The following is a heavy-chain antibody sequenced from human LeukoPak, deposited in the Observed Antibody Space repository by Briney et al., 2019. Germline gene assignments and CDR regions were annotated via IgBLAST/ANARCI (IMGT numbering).Heavy chain of an antibody. CDR1: GYSFTSYW. CDR3: ARHAYCTNGVCYDYYGMDV. CDR2: IYPGDSDT. D-gene: IGHD2-8*01. V-gene: IGHV5-51*01. J-gene: IGHJ6*02. Sequence: GESLKISCKGSGYSFTSYWIGWVRQMPGKGLEWMGIIYPGDSDTRYSPSFQGQVTISADKSISTAYLQWSSLKASDTAMYYCARHAYCTNGVCYDYYGMDVWGQGTTVTVSS.